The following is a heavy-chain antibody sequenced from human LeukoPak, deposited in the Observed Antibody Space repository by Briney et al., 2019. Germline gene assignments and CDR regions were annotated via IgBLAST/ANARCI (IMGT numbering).Heavy chain of an antibody. CDR1: GFTFSTYG. CDR3: ARLTTGTFPWYYYGMDV. J-gene: IGHJ6*02. V-gene: IGHV3-48*01. Sequence: GSLRLSCAASGFTFSTYGVNWVRQAPGEGLEWVSYISSTSTIYYADSVKGRFTISRDNAKNSLYLQMSSLRAEDTAVYYCARLTTGTFPWYYYGMDVWGQGTTVTVSS. D-gene: IGHD1-1*01. CDR2: ISSTSTI.